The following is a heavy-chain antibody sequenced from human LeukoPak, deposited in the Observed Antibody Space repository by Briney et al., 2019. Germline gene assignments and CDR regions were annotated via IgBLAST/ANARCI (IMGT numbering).Heavy chain of an antibody. CDR2: INPNSGGT. V-gene: IGHV1-2*02. J-gene: IGHJ3*02. Sequence: GASVKVSCKASGYTFTGYYMHWVRQAPGQGLEWVGWINPNSGGTNYAQKFQGRVTMTRDTSISTAYMELSRLRSDDTAVYYCARASSPLWFGELLSGGGAFDIWGQGTMVTVSS. CDR3: ARASSPLWFGELLSGGGAFDI. D-gene: IGHD3-10*01. CDR1: GYTFTGYY.